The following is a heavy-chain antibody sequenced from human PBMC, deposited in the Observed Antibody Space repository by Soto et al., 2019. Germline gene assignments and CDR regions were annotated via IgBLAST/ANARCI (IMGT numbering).Heavy chain of an antibody. CDR1: GFSFSSYS. J-gene: IGHJ4*02. D-gene: IGHD3-22*01. V-gene: IGHV3-48*01. Sequence: EVQLVESGGGLVQPGGSLRLSCAASGFSFSSYSMNWVRQAPGKGLEWVSYISRRSSTIYYADYVKGRFTISRDNATNSVYLQMNSLRGEDTAVYYCARDSDDSSGYYFLGVYYFDYWGQGTLVTVSS. CDR3: ARDSDDSSGYYFLGVYYFDY. CDR2: ISRRSSTI.